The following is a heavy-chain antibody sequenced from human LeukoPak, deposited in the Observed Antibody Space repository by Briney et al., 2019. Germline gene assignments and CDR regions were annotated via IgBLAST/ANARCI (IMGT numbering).Heavy chain of an antibody. D-gene: IGHD3-9*01. CDR3: ARGGYDILTGYYGDHYYYMDV. J-gene: IGHJ6*03. CDR2: ISAYNGNT. Sequence: ASVKVSCKASGYTFTSYGISWVRQAPGQGLEWMGWISAYNGNTNYAQKLQGRVTMTTDTSTSTAYMELRSLRSDDTAVYYCARGGYDILTGYYGDHYYYMDVWGKGTTVTVSS. CDR1: GYTFTSYG. V-gene: IGHV1-18*01.